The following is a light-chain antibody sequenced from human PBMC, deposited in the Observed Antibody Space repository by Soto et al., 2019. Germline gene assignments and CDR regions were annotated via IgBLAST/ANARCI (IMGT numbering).Light chain of an antibody. CDR3: AAWDAGVSGPA. CDR2: RNN. Sequence: QSVLTQPPSASGTPGPRVTISCSGSSSNIGSKYVYWYQQLPGTAPKLLMYRNNQRPSGVPDRFSGSKSGTSASRAISGLRSEDEADYYCAAWDAGVSGPAFGGGTKRTVL. V-gene: IGLV1-47*01. CDR1: SSNIGSKY. J-gene: IGLJ2*01.